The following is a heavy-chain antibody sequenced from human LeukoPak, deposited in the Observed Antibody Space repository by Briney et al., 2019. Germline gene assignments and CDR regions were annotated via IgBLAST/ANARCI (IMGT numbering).Heavy chain of an antibody. D-gene: IGHD6-6*01. CDR1: GGSFSGYY. CDR3: AHIAARPGKDDY. V-gene: IGHV4-34*01. Sequence: SETLSLTCAVYGGSFSGYYWSWIRQPPGKGLEWIGEINHSGSTNYNPSLKSRVTISVDTSKNQFSLKLSSVTAADTAVYYCAHIAARPGKDDYWGQGILVTVSS. CDR2: INHSGST. J-gene: IGHJ4*02.